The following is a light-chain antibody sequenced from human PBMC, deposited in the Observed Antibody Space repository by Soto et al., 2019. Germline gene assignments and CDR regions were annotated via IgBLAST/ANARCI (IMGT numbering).Light chain of an antibody. J-gene: IGKJ5*01. V-gene: IGKV3-11*01. CDR3: QQRSSWIT. CDR2: DAS. CDR1: QSVSSY. Sequence: IVLTHSPATLSLWPGETAILSCRASQSVSSYLSWYQQKPGQAPRLLIYDASSRAPGVPARFSGSGSGTDFTLTISSLEPEDFALYYCQQRSSWITFGQGTRLEIE.